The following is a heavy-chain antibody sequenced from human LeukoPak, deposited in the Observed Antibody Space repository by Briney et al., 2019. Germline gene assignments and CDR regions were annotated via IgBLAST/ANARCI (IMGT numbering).Heavy chain of an antibody. CDR2: ISTSGSTK. D-gene: IGHD3-3*01. Sequence: AGGSLRLSCAASGFTFSSYEMNWVRQAPGKGLEWVSYISTSGSTKYYADSVKGRFTISRDNAKNSLYLQMNSLRAEDTAVYYCARGAIFGVVISLGIYYMDVWGKGTTVTVSS. V-gene: IGHV3-48*03. CDR3: ARGAIFGVVISLGIYYMDV. J-gene: IGHJ6*03. CDR1: GFTFSSYE.